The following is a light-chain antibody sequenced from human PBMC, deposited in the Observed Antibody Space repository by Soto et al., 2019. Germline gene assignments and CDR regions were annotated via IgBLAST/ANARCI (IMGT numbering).Light chain of an antibody. CDR1: QDISNY. J-gene: IGKJ4*01. V-gene: IGKV1-33*01. Sequence: DIQMTQSPSSLSASVGDRVTITCQASQDISNYLNWYQQKPGKAPKLLIYDASNLETGVPSRFSGSGSGTDFTFTISSLQPDDIATYYCQQYDNLPRALTFGGGTKVEIK. CDR2: DAS. CDR3: QQYDNLPRALT.